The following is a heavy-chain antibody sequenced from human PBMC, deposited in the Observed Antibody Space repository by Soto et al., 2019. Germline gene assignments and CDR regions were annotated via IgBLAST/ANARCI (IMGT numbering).Heavy chain of an antibody. J-gene: IGHJ4*02. CDR1: GFTFNSYA. V-gene: IGHV3-23*01. CDR3: AKYRINSGTYHFDY. D-gene: IGHD1-26*01. CDR2: ISGSGDST. Sequence: EVQLLESGGGLVQPGGSLSLSCAASGFTFNSYAMSWVRQAPGQGLEWVSSISGSGDSTYYADSVKGRFTISRDNSKNTLDLQMNSLRAEDTAVYYCAKYRINSGTYHFDYWGQGTLVTVSS.